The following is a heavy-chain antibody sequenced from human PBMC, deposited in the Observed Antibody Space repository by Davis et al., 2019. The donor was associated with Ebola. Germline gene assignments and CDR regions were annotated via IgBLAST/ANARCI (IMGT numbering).Heavy chain of an antibody. D-gene: IGHD3-10*01. CDR3: ARAYGAVYYYGMDV. V-gene: IGHV1-8*01. CDR1: GYTFTSYD. J-gene: IGHJ6*02. Sequence: ASVKVSCKASGYTFTSYDINWVRQATGQGLEWMGWMNPNSGNTGYAQKFQGRVTMTRNTSISTAYMELSSLRSEDTAVYYCARAYGAVYYYGMDVWDQGTTVTVSS. CDR2: MNPNSGNT.